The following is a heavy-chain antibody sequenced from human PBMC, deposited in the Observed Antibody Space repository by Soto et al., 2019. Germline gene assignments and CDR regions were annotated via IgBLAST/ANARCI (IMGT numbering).Heavy chain of an antibody. J-gene: IGHJ6*02. V-gene: IGHV3-48*03. CDR3: ARLYGNYGYYGMDV. CDR2: ISSSGSTI. CDR1: GFTFSSYE. D-gene: IGHD4-17*01. Sequence: EVQLVESGGGLVQPGGSLRLSCAASGFTFSSYEMNWVRQAPGKGLEWVSYISSSGSTIYYADSVKGRFTISRDTAKNSLYLQISSLSAEDTAVYYCARLYGNYGYYGMDVWGQGTTVTVSS.